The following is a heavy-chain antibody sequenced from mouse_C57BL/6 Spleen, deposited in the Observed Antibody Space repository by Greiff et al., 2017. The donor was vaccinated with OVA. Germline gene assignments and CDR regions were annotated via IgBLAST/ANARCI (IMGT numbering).Heavy chain of an antibody. Sequence: VQLQQPGAELVKPGASVKLSCKASGYTFTSYWMQWVQQRPGQGLEWIGEIDPSDSYTNSNQKFKGKGTLTVDTSSSTAYMQLSSLTSEDSAVDYCARRGEGLILRYFDYWGQGTTLTVSS. V-gene: IGHV1-50*01. D-gene: IGHD1-1*01. CDR1: GYTFTSYW. CDR2: IDPSDSYT. J-gene: IGHJ2*01. CDR3: ARRGEGLILRYFDY.